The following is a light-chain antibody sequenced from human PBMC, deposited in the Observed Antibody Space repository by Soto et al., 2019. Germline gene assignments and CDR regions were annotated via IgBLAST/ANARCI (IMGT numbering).Light chain of an antibody. V-gene: IGKV4-1*01. Sequence: DIVMTQSPDSLAVSLGGRATINCRPSQSLLYSSNNKKYLAWYQQKPGQPPKLLIYWASAREFGVHDRFSGSGSGTDFTLTIRSLQAEDVAVYYCQQYYTTPFTFGGGTKVDIK. CDR1: QSLLYSSNNKKY. CDR2: WAS. CDR3: QQYYTTPFT. J-gene: IGKJ4*01.